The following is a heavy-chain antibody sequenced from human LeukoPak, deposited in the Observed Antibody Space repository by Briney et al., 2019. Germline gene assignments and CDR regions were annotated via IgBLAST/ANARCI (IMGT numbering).Heavy chain of an antibody. CDR3: AKDQSSITMVRGVIIRRAFDI. CDR1: GFTFSSYG. CDR2: IRYDGSNK. Sequence: GGSLRLSCAASGFTFSSYGMHWVRQAPGKGLEWVAFIRYDGSNKYYADSVKGRFTISRDNSKNTLYLQMNSLRAEDTAVYYCAKDQSSITMVRGVIIRRAFDIWGQGTMVTV. V-gene: IGHV3-30*02. D-gene: IGHD3-10*01. J-gene: IGHJ3*02.